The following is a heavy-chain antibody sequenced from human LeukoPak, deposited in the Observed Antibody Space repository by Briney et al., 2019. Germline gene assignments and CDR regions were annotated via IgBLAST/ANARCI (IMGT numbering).Heavy chain of an antibody. CDR1: GGSISSGSYY. D-gene: IGHD6-19*01. CDR2: IYTSGST. J-gene: IGHJ4*02. CDR3: ARRQGWYQGAPFDY. V-gene: IGHV4-61*02. Sequence: SDTLSLTCTVSGGSISSGSYYWSWIRQPAGKGLEWIGRIYTSGSTNYNPSLKSRVTISVDTSKNQFSLKLSSVTAADTAVYYCARRQGWYQGAPFDYWGQGTLVTVSS.